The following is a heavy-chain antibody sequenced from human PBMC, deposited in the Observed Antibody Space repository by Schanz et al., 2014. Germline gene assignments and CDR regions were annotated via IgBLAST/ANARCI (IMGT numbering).Heavy chain of an antibody. CDR2: IKGKTDGGTA. Sequence: EVQLVESGGGLVKPGGSLRLSCATSGLTFTSAWMSWVRQAPGKGLEWVGRIKGKTDGGTADYAAPMKGRFTISRDNSKNTLYLQMNSLRAEDTAVYYCAKYRGYYRVSGSYRELEYWGQGTLVTVSS. D-gene: IGHD3-10*01. J-gene: IGHJ4*02. CDR1: GLTFTSAW. CDR3: AKYRGYYRVSGSYRELEY. V-gene: IGHV3-15*01.